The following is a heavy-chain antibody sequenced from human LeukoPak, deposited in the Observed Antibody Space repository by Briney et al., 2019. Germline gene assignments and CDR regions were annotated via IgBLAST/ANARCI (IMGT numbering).Heavy chain of an antibody. CDR1: GGSISSSSYY. D-gene: IGHD6-19*01. CDR2: IYYSGST. Sequence: MTSETLSLTCTVSGGSISSSSYYWGWIRQPPGKGLEWIGSIYYSGSTYYNPSLKSRVTISVDTSKNQFSLKLSSVTAADTAVYYCARGRRVHSSGWYVSWFDPWGQGTLVTVSS. V-gene: IGHV4-39*07. CDR3: ARGRRVHSSGWYVSWFDP. J-gene: IGHJ5*02.